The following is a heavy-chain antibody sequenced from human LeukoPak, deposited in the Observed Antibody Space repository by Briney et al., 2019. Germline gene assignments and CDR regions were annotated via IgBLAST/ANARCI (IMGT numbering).Heavy chain of an antibody. V-gene: IGHV4-4*07. J-gene: IGHJ4*02. CDR2: IYTSGST. CDR3: ARRGNANFFDY. CDR1: GGSISGYY. Sequence: SETLSLTCSVPGGSISGYYWSWIRQPAGKRLEWIGRIYTSGSTNYNPSLKSRVTMSVDTSKNRLSLKLSSVTAADTAVYHCARRGNANFFDYWGQGTLAIVSS.